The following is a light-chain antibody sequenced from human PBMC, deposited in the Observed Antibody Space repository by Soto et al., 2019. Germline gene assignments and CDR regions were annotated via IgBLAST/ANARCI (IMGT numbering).Light chain of an antibody. V-gene: IGLV2-14*01. CDR3: SAYTTRSTYV. Sequence: QAVVTQPASVSGSPGQSITISCTGTGSDIGRYNYVSWYRQDPGKAPKLMIYDVRNRPSGVSNRFSGSKSGNTASLTISGLQGEDEADYYCSAYTTRSTYVFGTGTKLTVL. J-gene: IGLJ1*01. CDR2: DVR. CDR1: GSDIGRYNY.